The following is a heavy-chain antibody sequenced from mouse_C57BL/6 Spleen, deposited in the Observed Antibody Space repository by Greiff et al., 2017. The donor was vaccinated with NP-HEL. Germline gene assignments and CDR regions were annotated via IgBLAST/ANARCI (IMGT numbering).Heavy chain of an antibody. D-gene: IGHD2-4*01. CDR3: ARSQIYYDYDGYAMDY. Sequence: VQLQQSGPELVKPGASVKISCKASGYTFTDYYMNWVKQSHGKSLEWIGDINPNNGGTSYNQKFKGKATLTVDKSSSTAYMELRSLTSEDSAVYYCARSQIYYDYDGYAMDYWGQGTSVTVSS. CDR1: GYTFTDYY. J-gene: IGHJ4*01. V-gene: IGHV1-26*01. CDR2: INPNNGGT.